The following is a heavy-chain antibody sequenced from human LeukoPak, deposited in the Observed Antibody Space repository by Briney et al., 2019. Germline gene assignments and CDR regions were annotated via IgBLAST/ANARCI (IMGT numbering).Heavy chain of an antibody. V-gene: IGHV4-34*01. Sequence: SETLSLTCAVYGGSFSGNYWAWIRQPPGKGLEWIGELNDSGSTNYNPSLKSRVTISLDTSKNQFSLRLSSVTAADTAVYYCATPIGDSSSSEEWGQGTLVSVSS. CDR1: GGSFSGNY. CDR3: ATPIGDSSSSEE. CDR2: LNDSGST. D-gene: IGHD6-13*01. J-gene: IGHJ4*02.